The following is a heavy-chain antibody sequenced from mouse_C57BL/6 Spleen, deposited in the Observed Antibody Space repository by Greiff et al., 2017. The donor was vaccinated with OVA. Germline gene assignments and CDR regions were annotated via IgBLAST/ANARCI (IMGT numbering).Heavy chain of an antibody. J-gene: IGHJ1*03. CDR3: TRSNYSGWYFDV. CDR1: GFNIKDDY. V-gene: IGHV14-4*01. Sequence: EVQLQQSGAELVRPGASVKLSCTASGFNIKDDYMHWVKQRPEQGLEWIGWIDPENGDTEYASKFQGKATITADTSSNTAYLQLSSLTSEDTAVYYCTRSNYSGWYFDVWGTGTTVTVSS. D-gene: IGHD2-5*01. CDR2: IDPENGDT.